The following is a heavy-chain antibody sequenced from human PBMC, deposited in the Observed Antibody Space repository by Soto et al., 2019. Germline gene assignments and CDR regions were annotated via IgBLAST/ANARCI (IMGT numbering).Heavy chain of an antibody. Sequence: GKSLNLSCKGSGYCFTSYWVSWVRQMPGKGLEWMGRIDPSDSYTNYSPSFQGHVTISADKSISTAYLQWSSLKASDTATYYCARLQAAAGDNDLTFDYWGQGTLVTVSS. J-gene: IGHJ4*02. V-gene: IGHV5-10-1*01. D-gene: IGHD6-13*01. CDR3: ARLQAAAGDNDLTFDY. CDR1: GYCFTSYW. CDR2: IDPSDSYT.